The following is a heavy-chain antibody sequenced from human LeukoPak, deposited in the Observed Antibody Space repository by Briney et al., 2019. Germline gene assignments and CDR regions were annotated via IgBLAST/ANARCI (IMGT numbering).Heavy chain of an antibody. CDR2: IRSKAYGGTT. CDR1: GFTFGDYA. CDR3: TRDQVRYSGSYYWFDP. V-gene: IGHV3-49*04. Sequence: GGSLRLSCTASGFTFGDYAMSWVRQAPGKGLEWGGFIRSKAYGGTTEYAASVKGRFTISRDDSKSIAYLQMNSLKAEDTAVYYCTRDQVRYSGSYYWFDPWGQGTLVTVSS. J-gene: IGHJ5*02. D-gene: IGHD1-26*01.